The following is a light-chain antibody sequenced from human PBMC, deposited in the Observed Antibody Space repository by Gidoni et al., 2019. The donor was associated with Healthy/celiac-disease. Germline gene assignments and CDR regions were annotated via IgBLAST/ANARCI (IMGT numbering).Light chain of an antibody. Sequence: LTQPASVSGSPGQSITISCTGTSSDVGSYNLVSWYQQHPGKAPKLMIYEGSKRPSGVSNRYSGSKSGNTASLTISGLQAEDEADYYCCSYAGSSVFGGGTKLTVL. J-gene: IGLJ3*02. CDR3: CSYAGSSV. V-gene: IGLV2-23*01. CDR2: EGS. CDR1: SSDVGSYNL.